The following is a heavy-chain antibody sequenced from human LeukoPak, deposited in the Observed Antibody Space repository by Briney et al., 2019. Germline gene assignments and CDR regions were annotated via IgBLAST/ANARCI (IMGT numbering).Heavy chain of an antibody. CDR1: GYTFTSYN. V-gene: IGHV1-46*01. J-gene: IGHJ4*02. CDR2: VNCRDAST. D-gene: IGHD5-24*01. CDR3: ARDQRWLQADY. Sequence: ASVKVSCKASGYTFTSYNMHWVRQAPGQGLEWMGFVNCRDASTTYAQKFQGRVTMTRDTSTSTVYMELSGLRSEDTAVYHCARDQRWLQADYWGKGTQVTVSS.